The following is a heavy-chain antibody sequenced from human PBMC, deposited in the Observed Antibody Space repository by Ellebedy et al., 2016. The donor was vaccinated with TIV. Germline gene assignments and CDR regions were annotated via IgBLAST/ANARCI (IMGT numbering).Heavy chain of an antibody. V-gene: IGHV4-34*01. CDR1: GGSFSGYY. CDR3: ASLNSTTGTTDY. J-gene: IGHJ4*02. Sequence: MPGGSLRLSCAVYGGSFSGYYWSWIRQPPGKGLEWIGEINHSGSTNYNPSLKSRVTISVDTSKNQFSLKLSSVTAADTAVYYCASLNSTTGTTDYWGQGTLVTVSS. CDR2: INHSGST. D-gene: IGHD1-1*01.